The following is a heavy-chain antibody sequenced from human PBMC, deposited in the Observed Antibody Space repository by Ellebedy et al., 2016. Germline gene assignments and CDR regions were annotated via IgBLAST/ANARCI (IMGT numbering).Heavy chain of an antibody. V-gene: IGHV3-23*01. CDR1: GFTFSSYV. D-gene: IGHD5-12*01. Sequence: GGSLRLXXTASGFTFSSYVMSWVRQAPGKGLKWVSGISRSGDSTYYADSVKGRFTISRDNPKNTLYLQMNSLRAEDTAVYYCVRDQGDIVATIGITYYYYGMDVWGQGTTVTVSS. CDR3: VRDQGDIVATIGITYYYYGMDV. J-gene: IGHJ6*02. CDR2: ISRSGDST.